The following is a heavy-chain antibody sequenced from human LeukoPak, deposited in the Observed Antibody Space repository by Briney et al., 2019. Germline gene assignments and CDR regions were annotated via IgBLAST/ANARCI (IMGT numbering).Heavy chain of an antibody. CDR2: IYYSGNT. CDR1: GGSISSSSYY. D-gene: IGHD6-13*01. Sequence: PSETLSLTCTVSGGSISSSSYYWGWIRQPPGKGLEWIGSIYYSGNTYYNPSLKSRVTISVDTSKNQFSLKLSSVTAADTAVYYCAREQYGSSWPAYYYYYMDVWGKGTTVTVSS. V-gene: IGHV4-39*07. J-gene: IGHJ6*03. CDR3: AREQYGSSWPAYYYYYMDV.